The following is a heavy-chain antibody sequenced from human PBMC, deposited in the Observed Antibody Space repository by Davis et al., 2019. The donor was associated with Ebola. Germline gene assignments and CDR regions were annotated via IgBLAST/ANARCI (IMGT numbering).Heavy chain of an antibody. Sequence: PGESLKISCAASGFTFSDSSMNWVRQAPGKGLEWVSSISTTSTYIYYGDSVKGRFTISRDNAKTSLYLQMNSLRAEDTAVYYCASNSYGSSYDAFDIWGQGTMVTVSS. J-gene: IGHJ3*02. V-gene: IGHV3-21*01. CDR3: ASNSYGSSYDAFDI. CDR2: ISTTSTYI. CDR1: GFTFSDSS. D-gene: IGHD5-18*01.